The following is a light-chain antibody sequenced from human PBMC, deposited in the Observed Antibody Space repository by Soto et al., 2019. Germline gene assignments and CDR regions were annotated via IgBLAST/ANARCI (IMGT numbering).Light chain of an antibody. Sequence: EVVMAQSPVTLSVSPGDGATLSCRASQSVTSNLAWYQQKPGQAPRLLIYGASTRATGIPARFSGSGSGKEFTLTISSLQSKDFAVYYCQQYNNWPLTFGGGTKV. V-gene: IGKV3-15*01. CDR3: QQYNNWPLT. J-gene: IGKJ4*01. CDR1: QSVTSN. CDR2: GAS.